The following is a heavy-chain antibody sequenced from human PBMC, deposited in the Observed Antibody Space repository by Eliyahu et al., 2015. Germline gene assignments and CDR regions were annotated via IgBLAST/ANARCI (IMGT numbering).Heavy chain of an antibody. Sequence: QVQLVQSGAEVKKPGASVKVACKPSGXTFTGFYLHWVRQAPGQGLEWMGWINPHNGTTEYAQRFQGRVTMTRDTSTNSAYLALTRLTSDDTGVYYCARQDPLTDFDFWGQGTLVTVSS. J-gene: IGHJ4*02. CDR2: INPHNGTT. CDR3: ARQDPLTDFDF. CDR1: GXTFTGFY. V-gene: IGHV1-2*02.